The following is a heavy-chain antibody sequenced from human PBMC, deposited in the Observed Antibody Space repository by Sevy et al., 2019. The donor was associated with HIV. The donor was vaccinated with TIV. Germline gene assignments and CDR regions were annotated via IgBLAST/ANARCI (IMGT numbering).Heavy chain of an antibody. CDR2: ISSSGSTI. D-gene: IGHD3-3*01. CDR3: AKRGGQYDLGMDV. J-gene: IGHJ6*02. CDR1: GFTFSSYE. Sequence: GGSLRLSCAASGFTFSSYEMSWVRQAPGKGLEWVSYISSSGSTIYYADSVRGRFTISRDNAKKSLYLQMNSLRAEDTAVYYCAKRGGQYDLGMDVWGQGTTVTVSS. V-gene: IGHV3-48*03.